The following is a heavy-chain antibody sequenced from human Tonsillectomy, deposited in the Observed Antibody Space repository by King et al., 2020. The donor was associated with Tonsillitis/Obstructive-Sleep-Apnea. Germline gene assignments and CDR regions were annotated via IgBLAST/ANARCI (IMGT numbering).Heavy chain of an antibody. V-gene: IGHV3-23*04. D-gene: IGHD4-17*01. CDR3: AKECRVDHGDYIQPS. CDR2: ISGSGDRT. Sequence: DVQLVESGGGLVQPGESLRLSCAASGFTFTNYVINWVRQAPGKGLEWVSAISGSGDRTYYADSVKGRFTISRDNSKNTLYLQMNGLRAEDTADYYCAKECRVDHGDYIQPSWGQGTLVTVSS. CDR1: GFTFTNYV. J-gene: IGHJ5*02.